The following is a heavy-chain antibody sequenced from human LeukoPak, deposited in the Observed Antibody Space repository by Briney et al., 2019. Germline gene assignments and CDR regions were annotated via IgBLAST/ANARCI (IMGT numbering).Heavy chain of an antibody. CDR3: ARVSSGYSRQYYYYYMDV. J-gene: IGHJ6*03. CDR1: GYTFTSYY. V-gene: IGHV1-46*01. Sequence: ASVKVSCKASGYTFTSYYMHWVRQAPGQGLEWMGIINPSGGSTSYAQKFQGRVTMTRDTSTSTVYMELSSLRSDDTAVYYCARVSSGYSRQYYYYYMDVWGKGTTVTVSS. D-gene: IGHD3-22*01. CDR2: INPSGGST.